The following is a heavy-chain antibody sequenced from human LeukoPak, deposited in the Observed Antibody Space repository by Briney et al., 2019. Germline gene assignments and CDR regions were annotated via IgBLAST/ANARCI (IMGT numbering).Heavy chain of an antibody. V-gene: IGHV3-30*04. CDR3: ARVFTTGMIVVGTAFDI. CDR1: GFTFSSYA. D-gene: IGHD3-22*01. CDR2: ISYDGSNK. Sequence: GGSLRLSCAASGFTFSSYAMHWVRQAPGKGLEWVAVISYDGSNKYYADSVKGRFTIPRDNSKNTLYLQMNSLRAEDTAVYYCARVFTTGMIVVGTAFDIWGQGTMVTVSS. J-gene: IGHJ3*02.